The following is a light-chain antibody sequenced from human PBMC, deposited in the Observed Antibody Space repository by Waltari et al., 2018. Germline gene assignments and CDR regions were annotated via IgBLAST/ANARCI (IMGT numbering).Light chain of an antibody. V-gene: IGLV3-19*01. CDR1: SLRRYY. CDR2: DKK. J-gene: IGLJ2*01. CDR3: HSRDASGVGGS. Sequence: SSELTQDPAVSVAMGQTVRITCQGDSLRRYYASWYQQRPGQAPILVMYDKKNRPSVVPARFSGSSSDNTASLTITGAQAEDEASYYCHSRDASGVGGSFGGGTKLTVL.